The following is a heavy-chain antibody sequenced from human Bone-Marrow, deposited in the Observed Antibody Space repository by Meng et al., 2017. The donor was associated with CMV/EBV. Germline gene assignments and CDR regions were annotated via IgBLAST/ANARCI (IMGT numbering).Heavy chain of an antibody. CDR1: GGSISSYF. V-gene: IGHV4-59*01. D-gene: IGHD4-11*01. J-gene: IGHJ5*02. CDR2: VDNSGNT. Sequence: SETLSLTCTVSGGSISSYFWSWIRQPPGKGLERLGYVDNSGNTNYSPSLKSRVTISLDPSKNQFSLNLTSLTVADTAVYFCARDGLQWFDPWGQGTLVTVSS. CDR3: ARDGLQWFDP.